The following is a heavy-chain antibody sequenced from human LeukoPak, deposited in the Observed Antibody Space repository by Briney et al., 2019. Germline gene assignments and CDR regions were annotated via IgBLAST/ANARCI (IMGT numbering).Heavy chain of an antibody. D-gene: IGHD2-21*02. J-gene: IGHJ4*02. CDR1: GFTISGHW. V-gene: IGHV3-7*03. CDR2: IKQDGSVK. Sequence: RGSLRLSCAASGFTISGHWMSWVRQAPGKGLEWLANIKQDGSVKNYVDSVKGRFTISRDNAENSLYLQMHSLRAEDTAVYYCARLSSRDPLHYWGQGTLVTVSS. CDR3: ARLSSRDPLHY.